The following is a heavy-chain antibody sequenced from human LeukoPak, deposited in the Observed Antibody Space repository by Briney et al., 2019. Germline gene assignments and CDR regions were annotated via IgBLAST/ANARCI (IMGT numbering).Heavy chain of an antibody. CDR1: GGTFSRYA. Sequence: RASVKVSCKASGGTFSRYAISWVRQAPGQGLEWMGGIIPIFGTANYAQKFQGRVTITADESTSTAYMELSSLRSEDTAVYYCARVFRSCTNGVCYKPFGYWGQGTLVTVSS. J-gene: IGHJ4*02. D-gene: IGHD2-8*01. CDR3: ARVFRSCTNGVCYKPFGY. CDR2: IIPIFGTA. V-gene: IGHV1-69*01.